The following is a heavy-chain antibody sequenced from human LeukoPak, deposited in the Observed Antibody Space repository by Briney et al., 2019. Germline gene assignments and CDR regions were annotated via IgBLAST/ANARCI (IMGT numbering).Heavy chain of an antibody. Sequence: ASVKVSCKASGYTFSNYYIYWVRLAPGQGLEWMGWINPNRGVTNYAQKFQGRVTMTTDTSISTAYMELGRLRSDDTAVYYCARDSGYSYGYGAFDIWGQGTMVTVSS. CDR2: INPNRGVT. V-gene: IGHV1-2*02. D-gene: IGHD5-18*01. CDR3: ARDSGYSYGYGAFDI. CDR1: GYTFSNYY. J-gene: IGHJ3*02.